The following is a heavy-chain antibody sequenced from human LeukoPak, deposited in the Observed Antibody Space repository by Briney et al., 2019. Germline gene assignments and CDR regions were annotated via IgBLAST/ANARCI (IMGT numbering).Heavy chain of an antibody. CDR3: ARGTSRYCSSTSCSGLDY. CDR1: GFTFSSYA. D-gene: IGHD2-2*01. J-gene: IGHJ4*02. V-gene: IGHV3-30-3*01. Sequence: PGGSLRLSCAASGFTFSSYAMHWVRQAPGKGLEWVAVISYDGSNKYYADSVKGRFTISRDNSKNTLYLQMNSLRAEDTAVYYCARGTSRYCSSTSCSGLDYWGQGTLVTVSS. CDR2: ISYDGSNK.